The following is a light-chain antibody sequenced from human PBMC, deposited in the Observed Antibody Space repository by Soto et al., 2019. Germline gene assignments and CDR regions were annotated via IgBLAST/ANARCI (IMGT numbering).Light chain of an antibody. CDR3: QQFHTYPWT. CDR2: TAS. Sequence: DVQLTQSPSFLSASVGDRVTITCRASQGITNYLAWYQQKPGKAPKPLIYTASTLQSGVPSRFSGSGAGAEFTLTITGLQPGDFATYFCQQFHTYPWTFGQGTKVDIK. J-gene: IGKJ1*01. CDR1: QGITNY. V-gene: IGKV1-9*01.